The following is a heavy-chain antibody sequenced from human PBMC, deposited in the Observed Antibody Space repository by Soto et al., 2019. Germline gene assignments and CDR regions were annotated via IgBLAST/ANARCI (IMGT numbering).Heavy chain of an antibody. CDR2: IYPGGSDT. CDR3: ARRGIVVVPAAMGPYYYYYMDV. Sequence: PGESLKISCKGSGYSFTSYWIGWVRQMPGKGLEWMGIIYPGGSDTRYSPSFQGQVTISADKSISTAYLQWGSLKASDTAMYYCARRGIVVVPAAMGPYYYYYMDVWGKGTTVTVSS. J-gene: IGHJ6*03. D-gene: IGHD2-2*01. CDR1: GYSFTSYW. V-gene: IGHV5-51*01.